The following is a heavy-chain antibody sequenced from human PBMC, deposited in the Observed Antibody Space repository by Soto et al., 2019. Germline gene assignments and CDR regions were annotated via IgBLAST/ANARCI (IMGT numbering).Heavy chain of an antibody. CDR3: VRDTPPEGKAVAGTVPAFDN. V-gene: IGHV1-46*03. CDR1: GYTFTSYY. CDR2: INPSGGST. Sequence: ASVKVSCKASGYTFTSYYMHWVRQAPGQGLEWMGIINPSGGSTSYAQKFQGRVTMTRDTSTSTVYMELSSLRSEDTAVYYCVRDTPPEGKAVAGTVPAFDNGGQGTLVTVSS. J-gene: IGHJ4*02. D-gene: IGHD6-19*01.